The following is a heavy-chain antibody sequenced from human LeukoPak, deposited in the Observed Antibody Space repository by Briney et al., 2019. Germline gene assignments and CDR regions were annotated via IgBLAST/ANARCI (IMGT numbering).Heavy chain of an antibody. V-gene: IGHV3-23*01. CDR1: GFTFSSYA. J-gene: IGHJ4*02. CDR3: ATPPTVTTINF. Sequence: PGGSLRLSCAASGFTFSSYAMSRVRQAPGKGLEWVSAISGSGGSTYYADPVKGRFTISRDNSKNTLYLQMNSLRVEDTALYYCATPPTVTTINFWGQGTLVTVSS. CDR2: ISGSGGST. D-gene: IGHD4-4*01.